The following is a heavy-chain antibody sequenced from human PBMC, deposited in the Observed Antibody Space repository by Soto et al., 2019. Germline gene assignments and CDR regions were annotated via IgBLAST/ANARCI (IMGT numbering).Heavy chain of an antibody. CDR1: GFTFSRYG. CDR3: AKEGYDSSGYH. J-gene: IGHJ4*02. Sequence: QVQLVESGGGVVQPGRSLRLSCAASGFTFSRYGMHWVRQAPGKGLEWVAVISYDGSNKYYADSVKGRFTISRDNSKNTLYLQMNSLRAEDTAVYYCAKEGYDSSGYHWGQGTLVTVSS. CDR2: ISYDGSNK. V-gene: IGHV3-30*18. D-gene: IGHD3-22*01.